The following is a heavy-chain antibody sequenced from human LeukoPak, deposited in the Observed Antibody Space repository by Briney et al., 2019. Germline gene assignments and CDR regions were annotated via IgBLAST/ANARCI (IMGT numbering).Heavy chain of an antibody. CDR3: ARDYFSRAALLGYFDL. CDR1: GFKFGDYY. CDR2: ISSTGSLI. J-gene: IGHJ2*01. D-gene: IGHD2-15*01. Sequence: GGSLRLSCVASGFKFGDYYMSWLRQAPGKGLEWLSYISSTGSLIHYADSVRGRFTTSRDNAKNSLYLQMNSLRAEDTAVYYCARDYFSRAALLGYFDLWGRGTLVTVSS. V-gene: IGHV3-11*04.